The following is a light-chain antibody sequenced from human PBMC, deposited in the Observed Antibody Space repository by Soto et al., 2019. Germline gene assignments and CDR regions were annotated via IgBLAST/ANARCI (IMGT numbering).Light chain of an antibody. V-gene: IGLV3-25*02. CDR3: QSADSSGTHVL. CDR1: ALPKQY. Sequence: YELTQPPSVSVSPGQTARITCSGDALPKQYAYWYQEKPGQAPILVIYKDTERPSGIPERISGSSSGTTVTLTISGVQAEDEADYYCQSADSSGTHVLFGGGTKLTVL. J-gene: IGLJ2*01. CDR2: KDT.